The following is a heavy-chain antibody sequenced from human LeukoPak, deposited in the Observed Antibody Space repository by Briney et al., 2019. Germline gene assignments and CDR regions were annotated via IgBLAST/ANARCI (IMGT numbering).Heavy chain of an antibody. J-gene: IGHJ4*02. CDR2: ISYDGSKK. D-gene: IGHD3-3*01. CDR3: AKDFYFWSGYPRDYFDY. CDR1: GFTFSSFA. V-gene: IGHV3-30*04. Sequence: GRSLRLSCAASGFTFSSFAMHWVRQAPGKGLEWVALISYDGSKKYYADSVKGRFTISRDNSKNTLYLQMNSLRAEDTAVYYCAKDFYFWSGYPRDYFDYWGQGTLVTVSS.